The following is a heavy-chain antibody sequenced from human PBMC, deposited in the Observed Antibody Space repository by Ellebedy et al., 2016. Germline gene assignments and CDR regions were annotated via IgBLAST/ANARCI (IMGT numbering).Heavy chain of an antibody. Sequence: SETLSLTCGVYGGSFSGYYWSWIRQPPGKGLEWIGEMDHRRRSNYNPSLKSRVTISVDTSRNQFSLKLNSVTAADTAVYYCARGRDEPAHFDYWGQGTLVTVSS. V-gene: IGHV4-34*01. J-gene: IGHJ4*02. CDR2: MDHRRRS. CDR3: ARGRDEPAHFDY. CDR1: GGSFSGYY. D-gene: IGHD1-14*01.